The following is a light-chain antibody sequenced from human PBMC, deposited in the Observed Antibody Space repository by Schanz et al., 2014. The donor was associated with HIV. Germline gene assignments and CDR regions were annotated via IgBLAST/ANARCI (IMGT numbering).Light chain of an antibody. J-gene: IGKJ1*01. V-gene: IGKV3-20*01. Sequence: EIVLTQSPGSLSLSPGGRATLSCGASQSLSSSYLAWYQQKRDQPPRLVIYATSTRAAGIPDRFSGSGSGTEFTLTISSLQPDDSATYYCQQYDNYSPTFGQGTKVEI. CDR2: ATS. CDR1: QSLSSSY. CDR3: QQYDNYSPT.